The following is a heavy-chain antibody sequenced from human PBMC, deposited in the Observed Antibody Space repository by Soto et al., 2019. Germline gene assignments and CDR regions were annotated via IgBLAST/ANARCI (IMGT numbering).Heavy chain of an antibody. J-gene: IGHJ6*02. V-gene: IGHV3-33*01. D-gene: IGHD6-13*01. CDR1: GFTFSSYG. CDR3: ARDGTQQLVDYGMDV. CDR2: IWYDGSNK. Sequence: PGGSLRLSCAASGFTFSSYGMHWVRQAPGKGLEWVAVIWYDGSNKYYADSVKARFTISRDNSKNTLYLQMNSLRAEDTAVYYCARDGTQQLVDYGMDVWGQGTTVTVSS.